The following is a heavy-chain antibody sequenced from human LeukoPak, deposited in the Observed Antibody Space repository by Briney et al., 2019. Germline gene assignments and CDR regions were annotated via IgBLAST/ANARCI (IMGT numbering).Heavy chain of an antibody. Sequence: GGSLRLSCVGSGFTFSGNSMNWVRQAPGRGLEWLSHIRASSTIIHYADFVKGRVTISRDNAKNSVFRQMNRLRIEDTAVYYCTTSRHSSSWYYNDYWGQGILVTVS. CDR2: IRASSTII. CDR1: GFTFSGNS. J-gene: IGHJ4*02. V-gene: IGHV3-48*01. CDR3: TTSRHSSSWYYNDY. D-gene: IGHD6-13*01.